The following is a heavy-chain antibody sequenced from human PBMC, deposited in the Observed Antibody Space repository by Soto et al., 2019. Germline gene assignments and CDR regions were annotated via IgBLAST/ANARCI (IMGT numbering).Heavy chain of an antibody. Sequence: VGSLRLSCAASGFTVSSNYMSWVRQAPGKGLEWVSVIYSGGSTYYADSVKGRFTISRDNSKNTLYLQMNSLRAEDTAVYYCARDQFVVVRGATYYYYGMDVWGQGTTVTVSS. CDR3: ARDQFVVVRGATYYYYGMDV. CDR1: GFTVSSNY. V-gene: IGHV3-53*01. D-gene: IGHD2-2*01. J-gene: IGHJ6*02. CDR2: IYSGGST.